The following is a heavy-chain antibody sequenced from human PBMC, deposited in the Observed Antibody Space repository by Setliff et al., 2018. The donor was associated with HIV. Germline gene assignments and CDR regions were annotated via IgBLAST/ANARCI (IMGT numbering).Heavy chain of an antibody. V-gene: IGHV4-59*08. CDR3: ARHGGGYSYGSFDF. D-gene: IGHD5-18*01. J-gene: IGHJ4*02. CDR2: IYYSGST. CDR1: GGSISSYY. Sequence: PSETLSLTCTVSGGSISSYYWSWIRQPPGKGLEWVGYIYYSGSTTYNPSLKSRVTLSVGTSKNQFSLRVNSVTAADTALYSCARHGGGYSYGSFDFWSQGTLVTVSS.